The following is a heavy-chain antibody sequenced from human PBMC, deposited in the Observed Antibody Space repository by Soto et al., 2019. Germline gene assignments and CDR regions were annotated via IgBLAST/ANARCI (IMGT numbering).Heavy chain of an antibody. Sequence: PSETLSLTCIVSGDSITGHYWSWVRQSPGKGLECIGYIYYPGSTIYNPSLESRVTMSLDTSRNQFSLNLRSVTAADTAVYYCARVPGPWGQGTLVTVSS. CDR1: GDSITGHY. CDR2: IYYPGST. CDR3: ARVPGP. J-gene: IGHJ5*02. V-gene: IGHV4-59*08. D-gene: IGHD2-2*01.